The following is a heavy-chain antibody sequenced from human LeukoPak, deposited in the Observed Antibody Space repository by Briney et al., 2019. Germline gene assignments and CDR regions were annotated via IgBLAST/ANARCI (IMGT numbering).Heavy chain of an antibody. D-gene: IGHD3-10*02. V-gene: IGHV3-21*01. Sequence: GGSLRLSCAASGFTFSSYSMNWVRQAPGKGLEWVSSISSSSSYIYYADSVRGRFTISRDNAKNSLYLQMNSLRAEDTAVYYCAELGITMIGGVWGRGTTVTISS. CDR2: ISSSSSYI. CDR1: GFTFSSYS. CDR3: AELGITMIGGV. J-gene: IGHJ6*04.